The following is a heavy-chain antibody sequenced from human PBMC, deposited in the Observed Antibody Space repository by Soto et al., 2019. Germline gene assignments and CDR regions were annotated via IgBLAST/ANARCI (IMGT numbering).Heavy chain of an antibody. CDR2: IRGSGDSP. CDR1: GFTFSRFA. V-gene: IGHV3-23*01. Sequence: EVLLLESGGGLVQPGGSLTVSCEASGFTFSRFAMSWVRQGTGKGLEWVSGIRGSGDSPSYAYSVLGRFTISRDNSKDTVYLVMESLRADDTAVYYCAKESSRLFDWLAKPAHYFDSWGQGTLVSVSS. D-gene: IGHD3-9*01. J-gene: IGHJ4*02. CDR3: AKESSRLFDWLAKPAHYFDS.